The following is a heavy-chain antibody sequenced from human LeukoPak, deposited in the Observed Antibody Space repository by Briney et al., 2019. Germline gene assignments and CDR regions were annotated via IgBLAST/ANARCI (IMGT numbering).Heavy chain of an antibody. Sequence: GGSLRLSCAASGFTFSSYAMSWVRQAPGEGLEWVSAISGSGGSTDYADSVKGRFTISRDNSKNTLYLQMDSLRAGDTAVYYCAKRYCTSASCSCFDYWGQGTLVTVSS. V-gene: IGHV3-23*01. CDR2: ISGSGGST. CDR1: GFTFSSYA. D-gene: IGHD2-2*01. J-gene: IGHJ4*02. CDR3: AKRYCTSASCSCFDY.